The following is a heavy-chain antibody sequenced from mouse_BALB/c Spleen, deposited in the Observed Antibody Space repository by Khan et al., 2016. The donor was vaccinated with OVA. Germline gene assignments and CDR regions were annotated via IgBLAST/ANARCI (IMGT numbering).Heavy chain of an antibody. Sequence: EVQLLETGGDLVKPGGSLKLSCAASGFTFSSYSMSLVRQTPDKRLEWVASISSGGDYTYYPDIVKGRFTISRDNAKNTLYLEMSSLKSEDTAMYYCASHLTGSFAYWGQGTLVTVSA. J-gene: IGHJ3*01. V-gene: IGHV5-6*01. D-gene: IGHD4-1*01. CDR1: GFTFSSYS. CDR2: ISSGGDYT. CDR3: ASHLTGSFAY.